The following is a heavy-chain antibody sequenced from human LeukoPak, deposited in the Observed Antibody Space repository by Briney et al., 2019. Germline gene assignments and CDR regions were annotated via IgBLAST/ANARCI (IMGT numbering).Heavy chain of an antibody. CDR2: IWYDGSNK. CDR3: ARDPERYYYDSSGYYPHY. CDR1: GFTFSSYV. V-gene: IGHV3-33*01. Sequence: GGSLRLSCAASGFTFSSYVVHWVRQAPGKGLEWVALIWYDGSNKYYADSVKGRFTISRDNSKNTPYLQMNSLRAEDTAVYYCARDPERYYYDSSGYYPHYWGQGTLVTVSS. D-gene: IGHD3-22*01. J-gene: IGHJ4*02.